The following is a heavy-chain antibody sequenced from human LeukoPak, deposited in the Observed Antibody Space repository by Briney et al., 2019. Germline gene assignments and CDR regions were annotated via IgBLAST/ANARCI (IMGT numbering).Heavy chain of an antibody. CDR1: GFTFSSYS. J-gene: IGHJ4*02. D-gene: IGHD3-3*01. CDR2: ISSSSSTI. CDR3: ARIHYDFWSGYESLSDY. Sequence: PGGSLRLSCAASGFTFSSYSMNWVRQAPGKGLEWVSYISSSSSTIYYADSVKGRFTISRDNAKNSLYLQMNSLRAEDTAVYYCARIHYDFWSGYESLSDYWGQGTLVTVSS. V-gene: IGHV3-48*01.